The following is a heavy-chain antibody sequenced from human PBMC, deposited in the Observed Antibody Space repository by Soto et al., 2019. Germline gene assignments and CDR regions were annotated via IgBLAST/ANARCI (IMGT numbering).Heavy chain of an antibody. J-gene: IGHJ5*02. CDR2: IYPGDSDT. V-gene: IGHV5-51*01. D-gene: IGHD5-12*01. CDR3: ARQEISGFPYNWFDP. Sequence: PGESLKISCKGSGYSFTSYWIGWVRQMPGKGLEWMGIIYPGDSDTRYSPSFQGQVTISADKSISTAYLQWSSLKASDTAMYYCARQEISGFPYNWFDPWGQGTLVTVSS. CDR1: GYSFTSYW.